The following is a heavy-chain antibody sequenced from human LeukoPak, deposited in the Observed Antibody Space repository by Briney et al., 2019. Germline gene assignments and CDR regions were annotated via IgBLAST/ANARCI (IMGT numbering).Heavy chain of an antibody. D-gene: IGHD1-14*01. J-gene: IGHJ4*02. CDR2: IDAYNGHI. CDR3: TRDPDGSTDFDY. Sequence: ASVKVSCKASGYTFTSYGISWVRQAPGQGLEWVGWIDAYNGHINYVQKLQDRVTMTTETSTSTAYMELRNLRLDDTAMYYCTRDPDGSTDFDYWGQGTLVTVSS. CDR1: GYTFTSYG. V-gene: IGHV1-18*01.